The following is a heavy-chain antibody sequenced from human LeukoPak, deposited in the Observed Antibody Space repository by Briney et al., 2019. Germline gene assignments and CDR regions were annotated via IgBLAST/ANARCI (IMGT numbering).Heavy chain of an antibody. V-gene: IGHV3-21*01. CDR2: ITGSTTYI. D-gene: IGHD3-10*02. CDR3: AELGITMIGGV. CDR1: EFTFSTYT. J-gene: IGHJ6*04. Sequence: EGSLRLSCAASEFTFSTYTMNWVRQAPGKGLEWVSSITGSTTYIYYADSVKGRFTISRDNAKNSLYLQMNSLRAEDTAVYYCAELGITMIGGVWGKGTTVTISS.